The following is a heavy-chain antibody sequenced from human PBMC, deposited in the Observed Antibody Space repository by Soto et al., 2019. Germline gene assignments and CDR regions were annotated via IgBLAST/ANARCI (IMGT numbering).Heavy chain of an antibody. D-gene: IGHD7-27*01. J-gene: IGHJ4*02. CDR1: GDSVSSRNYQ. Sequence: SETLSLTCSVSGDSVSSRNYQWSWIRQPPGKGLEWIGYFSYSVTTNYNPSLKSRVTLSVGTSKNQFSLRLSSVTAADTAVYYCARDNWGSLDYWGQGAPVTVSS. V-gene: IGHV4-61*01. CDR2: FSYSVTT. CDR3: ARDNWGSLDY.